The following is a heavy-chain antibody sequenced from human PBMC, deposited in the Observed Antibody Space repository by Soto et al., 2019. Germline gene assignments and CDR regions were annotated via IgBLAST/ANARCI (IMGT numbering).Heavy chain of an antibody. J-gene: IGHJ4*02. D-gene: IGHD2-2*02. CDR1: VFTFSTYG. Sequence: PWGSLLLACAASVFTFSTYGMSWVRQAPGKGLEWVSAISGSGDSTYYADSVKGRFTISIDNSKNTLYLQMNSLRAEDTAVYYCAKGTVPAAIRRDYFDYWGQGTMVTVSS. CDR2: ISGSGDST. V-gene: IGHV3-23*01. CDR3: AKGTVPAAIRRDYFDY.